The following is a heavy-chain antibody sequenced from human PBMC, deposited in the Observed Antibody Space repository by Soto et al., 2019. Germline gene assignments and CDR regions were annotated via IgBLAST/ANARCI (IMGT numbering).Heavy chain of an antibody. D-gene: IGHD6-19*01. V-gene: IGHV3-11*01. J-gene: IGHJ4*02. CDR2: ISSTVRTI. CDR1: GFTFSNYY. CDR3: ARSYSSGWEFDY. Sequence: GGSLRLSCGASGFTFSNYYMSWIRQAPGKGLEWVSYISSTVRTIYYADSVKGRFTVSRDNAQNSLSLKLNSLRVEDTAVYYCARSYSSGWEFDYWGQGTKVTVSS.